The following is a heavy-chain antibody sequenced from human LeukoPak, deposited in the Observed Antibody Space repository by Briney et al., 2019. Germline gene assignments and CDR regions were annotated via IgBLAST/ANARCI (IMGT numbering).Heavy chain of an antibody. CDR3: ARGPRDSSSWYLNY. CDR1: GASFSGYY. CDR2: INHTGNT. Sequence: SETLSLTCAVYGASFSGYYWSWIRQPPGKGLEWIGEINHTGNTNYNPSLKSRVTISVDTSKSQFSLKLSSVTAADTAVYYCARGPRDSSSWYLNYWGQGTLVAVSS. J-gene: IGHJ4*02. D-gene: IGHD6-13*01. V-gene: IGHV4-34*01.